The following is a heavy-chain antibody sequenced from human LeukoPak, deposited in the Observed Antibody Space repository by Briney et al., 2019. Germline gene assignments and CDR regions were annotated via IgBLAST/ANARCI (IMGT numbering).Heavy chain of an antibody. D-gene: IGHD5-12*01. CDR2: ISAYNGNT. Sequence: ASVKDSCKASGYTFTNYAISWLRQAPGQGLEWVGWISAYNGNTNYAQKLQGRVTMTTDTATSTAYMDLRSLRSDDTAVYYCARVRNSGFRYVDSWGQGTLVTVSS. CDR3: ARVRNSGFRYVDS. CDR1: GYTFTNYA. J-gene: IGHJ4*02. V-gene: IGHV1-18*01.